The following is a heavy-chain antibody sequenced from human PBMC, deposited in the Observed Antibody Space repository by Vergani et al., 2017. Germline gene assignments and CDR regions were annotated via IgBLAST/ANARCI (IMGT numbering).Heavy chain of an antibody. CDR2: ISGSGGST. V-gene: IGHV3-23*01. D-gene: IGHD4-23*01. Sequence: EVQLLESGGGLVQPGGSLRLSCAASGFTFSSYAMSWVRQAPGKGLERVSAISGSGGSTYYADSVKGRFTISRDNSKNTLYLQMNSLRAEDTAVYYCAKDPTTVVTLPGGFDYWGQGTLVTVSS. CDR1: GFTFSSYA. J-gene: IGHJ4*02. CDR3: AKDPTTVVTLPGGFDY.